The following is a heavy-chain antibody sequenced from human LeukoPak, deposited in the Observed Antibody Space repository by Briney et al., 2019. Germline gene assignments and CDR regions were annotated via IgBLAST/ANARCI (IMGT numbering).Heavy chain of an antibody. CDR1: GYTFTSYG. J-gene: IGHJ4*02. CDR3: ARGPDSSGFYPFDY. CDR2: INPNSGGT. V-gene: IGHV1-2*02. Sequence: ASVKVSCKASGYTFTSYGISWVRQAPGQGLEWMGWINPNSGGTNYAQKFQGRVIMTRDTSISAAYMELSRLTSDDTAVFYCARGPDSSGFYPFDYWGQGTLVTVSS. D-gene: IGHD3-22*01.